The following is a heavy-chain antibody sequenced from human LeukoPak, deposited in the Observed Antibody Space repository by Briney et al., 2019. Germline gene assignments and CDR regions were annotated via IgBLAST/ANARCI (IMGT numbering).Heavy chain of an antibody. CDR2: ISSNGGST. CDR1: GFTFSSYA. CDR3: VKSDGGFYDILTGYPDY. D-gene: IGHD3-9*01. Sequence: PGGSLRLSCSASGFTFSSYAMHWVRQAPGKGLGYVSAISSNGGSTYYADSVKGRFTISRDNSKNTLYLQMSSLRAEDTAVYYCVKSDGGFYDILTGYPDYWGQGTLVTVSS. J-gene: IGHJ4*02. V-gene: IGHV3-64D*06.